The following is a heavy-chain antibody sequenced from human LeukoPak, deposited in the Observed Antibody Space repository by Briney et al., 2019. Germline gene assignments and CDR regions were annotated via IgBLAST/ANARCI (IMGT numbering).Heavy chain of an antibody. CDR2: IYPRDGST. Sequence: GASAKVSCKASGGTFSSYAISWVRQAPGQGLEWMGMIYPRDGSTSYAQKFQGRVTVTRDTSTSTVHMELSGLRSEDTAVYYCARDQEAFDYWGQGTLVTVSS. CDR3: ARDQEAFDY. V-gene: IGHV1-46*01. J-gene: IGHJ4*02. CDR1: GGTFSSYA.